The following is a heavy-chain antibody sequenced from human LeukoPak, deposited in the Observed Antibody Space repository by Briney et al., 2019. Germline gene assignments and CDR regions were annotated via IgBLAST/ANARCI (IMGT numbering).Heavy chain of an antibody. CDR1: GLTFSSYA. J-gene: IGHJ4*02. Sequence: PGGSLRLSCAASGLTFSSYAMSWVRQAPGKGLEWVSAISGSGGSTYYADSVKGRFTISRDNSKNTLYLQMNSLRAEDTAVYYCAGDPGCSGGSCYPNFDYWGQGTLVTVSS. CDR3: AGDPGCSGGSCYPNFDY. CDR2: ISGSGGST. D-gene: IGHD2-15*01. V-gene: IGHV3-23*01.